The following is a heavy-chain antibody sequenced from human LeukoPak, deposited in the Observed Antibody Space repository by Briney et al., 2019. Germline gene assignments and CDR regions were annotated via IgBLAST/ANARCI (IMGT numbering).Heavy chain of an antibody. J-gene: IGHJ4*02. Sequence: GGSLRLSCSASXFXXXXYAMXXXXXXPGXXLEYVSAISSNGGRTYYXXSVRGRFTISRDNSKNTLYLQMSSLRAEDTAVYYCVXDTDSSGFYRIFDYWGQGTLVTVSS. CDR2: ISSNGGRT. CDR1: XFXXXXYA. V-gene: IGHV3-64D*06. CDR3: VXDTDSSGFYRIFDY. D-gene: IGHD3-22*01.